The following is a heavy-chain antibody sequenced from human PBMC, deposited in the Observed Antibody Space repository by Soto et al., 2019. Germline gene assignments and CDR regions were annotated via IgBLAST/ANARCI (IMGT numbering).Heavy chain of an antibody. Sequence: SETLSLTCAVSGGSFSGYYWTWIRQPPGKGLEWIGEINHSGSTNYNPSLKSRVTISVDTSKNQFSLKVRSLTAADTAVYYCARGGPYSSGWFRFDYWGQRTLVTVSS. CDR3: ARGGPYSSGWFRFDY. D-gene: IGHD6-19*01. CDR2: INHSGST. J-gene: IGHJ4*02. CDR1: GGSFSGYY. V-gene: IGHV4-34*01.